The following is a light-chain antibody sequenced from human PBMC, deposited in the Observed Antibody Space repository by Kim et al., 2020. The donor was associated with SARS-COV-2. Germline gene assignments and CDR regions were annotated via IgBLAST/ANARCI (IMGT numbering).Light chain of an antibody. CDR2: GAS. Sequence: EIVMTQSPATLSVSPGERITLSCKASQSISDKLAWYQQKPGQAPRLVIYGASTRATGIPARFSGSGSGTEFTLDISGLQSEDFAVYYCQQYYNWPPVTFGGGTKVEIK. CDR1: QSISDK. J-gene: IGKJ4*01. CDR3: QQYYNWPPVT. V-gene: IGKV3-15*01.